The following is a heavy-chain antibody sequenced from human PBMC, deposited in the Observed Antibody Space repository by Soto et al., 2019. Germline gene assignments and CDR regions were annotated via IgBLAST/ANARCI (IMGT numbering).Heavy chain of an antibody. J-gene: IGHJ5*02. CDR2: INAHSGGT. CDR3: AKDLTRQLAYWLDP. CDR1: GFSFTVYY. V-gene: IGHV1-2*02. Sequence: ASVKVSGKASGFSFTVYYIHCLLQSPGQGLEWMGWINAHSGGTEYAQKFQGRVTLTGDTSIATAYLTLTSLTSDDTALYYCAKDLTRQLAYWLDPWGQGTQVTVSS. D-gene: IGHD6-6*01.